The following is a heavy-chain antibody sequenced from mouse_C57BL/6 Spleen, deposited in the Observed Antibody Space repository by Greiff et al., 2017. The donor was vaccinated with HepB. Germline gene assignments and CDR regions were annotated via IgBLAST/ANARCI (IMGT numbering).Heavy chain of an antibody. D-gene: IGHD2-3*01. CDR1: GFNIKDDY. Sequence: VQLQQSGAELVRPGASVKLSCTASGFNIKDDYMHWVKQRPEQGLEWIGWIDPENGDTEYAPKFQGKATITADTSSNTAYLQLSSLTSEDTAVYYCTTGGLLGPAYWGQGTLVTVSA. V-gene: IGHV14-4*01. CDR2: IDPENGDT. CDR3: TTGGLLGPAY. J-gene: IGHJ3*01.